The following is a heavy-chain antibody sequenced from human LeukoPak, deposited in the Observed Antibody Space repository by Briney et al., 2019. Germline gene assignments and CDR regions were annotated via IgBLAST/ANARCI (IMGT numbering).Heavy chain of an antibody. J-gene: IGHJ4*02. Sequence: SETLSLTCTVSGGSISSYYWSWIRQPPVKGLEWIGYIYYSGSTNYNPSLKSRVTISVDTSKNQFSLKLSSVTAADTAVYYCARDVAGTLDYWGQGTLVTVSS. V-gene: IGHV4-59*01. CDR1: GGSISSYY. CDR2: IYYSGST. D-gene: IGHD6-19*01. CDR3: ARDVAGTLDY.